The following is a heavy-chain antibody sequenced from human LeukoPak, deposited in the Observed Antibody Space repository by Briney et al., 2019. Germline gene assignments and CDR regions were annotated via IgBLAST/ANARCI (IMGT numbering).Heavy chain of an antibody. D-gene: IGHD3-3*01. J-gene: IGHJ4*02. CDR3: ARSQLLVAHHDFLRPFDF. CDR1: GFSFSNSALG. Sequence: SGPTLVKPTQSLTLTCTFSGFSFSNSALGVAWIRQTPGKALEWLAVIYWDDDKRFSPSLKNRLTITKDTSKNQVVLTLTNLDPVDTGTYYCARSQLLVAHHDFLRPFDFWGQGVLVTVSS. V-gene: IGHV2-5*02. CDR2: IYWDDDK.